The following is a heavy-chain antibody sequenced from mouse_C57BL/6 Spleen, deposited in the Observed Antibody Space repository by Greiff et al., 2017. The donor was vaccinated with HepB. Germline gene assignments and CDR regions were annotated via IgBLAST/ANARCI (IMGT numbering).Heavy chain of an antibody. CDR3: ARDGYGSSYDY. V-gene: IGHV5-4*01. CDR1: GFTFSSYA. D-gene: IGHD1-1*01. Sequence: EVQVVESGGGLVKPGGSLKLSCAASGFTFSSYAMSWVRQTPEKRLEWVATISDGGSYTYYPDNVKGRCTISRDNAKNTLYLQMSHLKSEDTAMYYCARDGYGSSYDYWGQGTTLTVSS. J-gene: IGHJ2*01. CDR2: ISDGGSYT.